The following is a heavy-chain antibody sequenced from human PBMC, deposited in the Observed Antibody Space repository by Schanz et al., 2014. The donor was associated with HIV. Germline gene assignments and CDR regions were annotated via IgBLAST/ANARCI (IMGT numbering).Heavy chain of an antibody. CDR2: NNHGGSP. CDR1: GGSLSGHY. J-gene: IGHJ6*02. CDR3: ARQGEDSVAARWFSGVDV. Sequence: QVQLKQWGAGLLKPSETLSLTCAVYGGSLSGHYWSWIRQSPGKGLEWIGGNNHGGSPNYNASLKSRVTRPIDGSKRQFPLEVTSVTAADTAVYYCARQGEDSVAARWFSGVDVWGQGTTVIVSS. D-gene: IGHD6-6*01. V-gene: IGHV4-34*01.